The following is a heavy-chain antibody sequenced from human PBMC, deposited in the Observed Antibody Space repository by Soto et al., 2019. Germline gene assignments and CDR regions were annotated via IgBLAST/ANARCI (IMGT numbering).Heavy chain of an antibody. D-gene: IGHD3-10*01. CDR3: AIGAFGSYYVDY. CDR1: GFTFTSYW. J-gene: IGHJ4*02. CDR2: IKGDETTS. Sequence: EVQVVESGGASVQPGGSLRLSCAASGFTFTSYWMHWVRQAPGKGLLWMSRIKGDETTSSYADSVKGRFTISRDNAKNTVYLQMNSLRAEDTAVYYCAIGAFGSYYVDYWGQGTLVTVSS. V-gene: IGHV3-74*01.